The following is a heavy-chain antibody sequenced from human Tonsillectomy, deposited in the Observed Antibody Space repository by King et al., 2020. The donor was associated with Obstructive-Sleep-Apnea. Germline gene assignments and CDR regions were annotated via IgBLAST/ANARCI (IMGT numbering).Heavy chain of an antibody. CDR3: AGDHGDSSGHGYYFDY. D-gene: IGHD3-22*01. CDR1: GGSISSDNW. J-gene: IGHJ4*02. V-gene: IGHV4-4*02. Sequence: VQLQESGPGLVKPSGTLSLTCAGSGGSISSDNWWSWVRQPPGKGLEWIGEIYHSGSTNYSPSLKSRVTISGEKSKNQFSLKLTSVTAADTAVYYCAGDHGDSSGHGYYFDYWGQGTLVTVSS. CDR2: IYHSGST.